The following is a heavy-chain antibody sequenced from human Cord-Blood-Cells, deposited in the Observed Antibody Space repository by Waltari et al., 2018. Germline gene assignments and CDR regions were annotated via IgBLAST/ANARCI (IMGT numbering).Heavy chain of an antibody. Sequence: QVQLVQSGAEVKKPGSSVKVSCKASGGTFSSYAISWVRQAPGHGLEWMGGIIPIFGTANYAQKFQGRVTITADESTSTAYMELSSLRSEDTAVYYCARSLGYCSSTSCYDAFDIWGQGTMVTVSS. D-gene: IGHD2-2*01. J-gene: IGHJ3*02. CDR3: ARSLGYCSSTSCYDAFDI. CDR1: GGTFSSYA. CDR2: IIPIFGTA. V-gene: IGHV1-69*01.